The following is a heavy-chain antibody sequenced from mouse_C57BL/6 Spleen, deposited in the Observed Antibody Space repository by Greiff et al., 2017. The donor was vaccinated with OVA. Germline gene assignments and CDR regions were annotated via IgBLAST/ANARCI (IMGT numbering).Heavy chain of an antibody. V-gene: IGHV1-80*01. D-gene: IGHD2-10*01. Sequence: VQLKESGAELVKPGASVKISCKASGYAFSSYWMNWVKQRPGKGLEWIGQIYPGDGDTNYNGKFKGKATLTADKSSSTAYMQLSSLTSEDSAVYFCARGVSYYGNPFYAMDYWGQGTSVTVSS. J-gene: IGHJ4*01. CDR2: IYPGDGDT. CDR1: GYAFSSYW. CDR3: ARGVSYYGNPFYAMDY.